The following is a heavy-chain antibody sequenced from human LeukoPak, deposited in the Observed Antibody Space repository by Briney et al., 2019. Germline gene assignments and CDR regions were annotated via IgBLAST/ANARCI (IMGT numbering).Heavy chain of an antibody. Sequence: GGSLRLSCAASGFTFSSYGMHWVRQAPGKGLEWVAVISYDGSNKSYGDSVKGRFTISRDNSKNTLYLQMNSLRAEDTAVYYCAKDASPTVTTAYWYFDRWGRGTLVTVPS. D-gene: IGHD4-17*01. V-gene: IGHV3-30*18. CDR1: GFTFSSYG. CDR3: AKDASPTVTTAYWYFDR. CDR2: ISYDGSNK. J-gene: IGHJ2*01.